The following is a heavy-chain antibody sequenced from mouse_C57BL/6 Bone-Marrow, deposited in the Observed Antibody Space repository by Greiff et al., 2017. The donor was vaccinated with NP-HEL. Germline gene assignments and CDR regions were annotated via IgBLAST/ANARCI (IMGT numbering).Heavy chain of an antibody. Sequence: QVQLQQSGPELVKPGASVKISCKASGYAFSSSWMNWVKQRPGKGLEWIGRIYPGDGDTNYNGKFKGKATLTADKSSSTAYMQLSSLTSEDSAVYFCARDPRDWYFDVWGTGTTVTVSS. J-gene: IGHJ1*03. CDR2: IYPGDGDT. CDR1: GYAFSSSW. CDR3: ARDPRDWYFDV. V-gene: IGHV1-82*01.